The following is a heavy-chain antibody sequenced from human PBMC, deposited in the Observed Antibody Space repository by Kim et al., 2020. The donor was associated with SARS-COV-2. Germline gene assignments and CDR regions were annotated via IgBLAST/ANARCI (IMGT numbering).Heavy chain of an antibody. CDR3: AKTTMVRGAYYYGMDV. J-gene: IGHJ6*01. CDR1: GFTFSSYG. Sequence: GGSLRLSCAASGFTFSSYGMHWVRQAPGKGLEWVAVISYDGSNKDYADSVKGRFTISRDNSKNTLYLQMNSLRAEDTAVYYCAKTTMVRGAYYYGMDVWG. D-gene: IGHD3-10*01. V-gene: IGHV3-30*18. CDR2: ISYDGSNK.